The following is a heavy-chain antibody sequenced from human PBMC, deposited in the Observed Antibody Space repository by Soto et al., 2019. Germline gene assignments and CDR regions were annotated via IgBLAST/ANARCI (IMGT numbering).Heavy chain of an antibody. J-gene: IGHJ4*02. D-gene: IGHD6-19*01. CDR2: ISYDGSNK. V-gene: IGHV3-30-3*01. Sequence: QVQLVESGGGVVQPGRSLRLSCAASGFTISSYAMHWVRQAPGKGLEWVAVISYDGSNKYYADSVKGRFTISRDNSKNTLYLQMNSLRAEDTAVYYCARGDSSGWYSGGEDCDDGGQGTLGTVSS. CDR1: GFTISSYA. CDR3: ARGDSSGWYSGGEDCDD.